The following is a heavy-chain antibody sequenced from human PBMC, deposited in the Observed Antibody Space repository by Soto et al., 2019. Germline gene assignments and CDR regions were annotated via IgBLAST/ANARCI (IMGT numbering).Heavy chain of an antibody. CDR1: GFTFSSYA. CDR2: ISGTGGST. Sequence: EVQLLESGGGLVQPGGSLRLSCAASGFTFSSYAMSWVRQAPGKGLECVSSISGTGGSTYYADSVKGRFTISRDNSKNTLYLQMNSLRAEDTAVYYCAKAYGSGSYYVPYYFDYWGQGTLVTVSS. D-gene: IGHD3-10*01. V-gene: IGHV3-23*01. J-gene: IGHJ4*02. CDR3: AKAYGSGSYYVPYYFDY.